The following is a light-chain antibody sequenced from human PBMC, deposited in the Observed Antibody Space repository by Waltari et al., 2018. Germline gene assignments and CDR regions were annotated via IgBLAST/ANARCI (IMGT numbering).Light chain of an antibody. CDR2: DNN. CDR3: GAWDSSLSAGL. J-gene: IGLJ2*01. V-gene: IGLV1-51*01. Sequence: QSVLTQPPSVSGDPGQRVTIPCTGSSSNIGGYYVYWYQQFPGTAPKLLIYDNNMRPSGISDRFSGSKSGTSASLTITGLQPGDEADYYCGAWDSSLSAGLFGGGTRLTVL. CDR1: SSNIGGYY.